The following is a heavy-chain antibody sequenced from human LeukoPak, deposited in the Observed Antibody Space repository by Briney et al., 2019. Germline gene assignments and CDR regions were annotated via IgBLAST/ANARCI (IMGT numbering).Heavy chain of an antibody. CDR2: INHSGST. Sequence: PSETLSLTCAVYGRSFSGYYWSWIRQPPGKGLEWIGEINHSGSTNYNPSLKSRVTISVDTSKNQFSLKLSSVTAADTAVYYCARESGSWGTFDIWGQGTMVTVSS. J-gene: IGHJ3*02. D-gene: IGHD1-26*01. CDR3: ARESGSWGTFDI. CDR1: GRSFSGYY. V-gene: IGHV4-34*01.